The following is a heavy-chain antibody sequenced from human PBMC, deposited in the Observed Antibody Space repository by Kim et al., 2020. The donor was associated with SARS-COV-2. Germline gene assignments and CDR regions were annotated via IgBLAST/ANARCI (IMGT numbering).Heavy chain of an antibody. J-gene: IGHJ4*02. Sequence: GGSLRLSCAASGFTFTSYAMSWVRQAPGKGLEWVSAISVSGGSTYYADSVKGRFIISRDNSKNTLCLQINNLRAEDTALYYCAKDTRPSRWGQGTLVTVSS. D-gene: IGHD2-2*01. CDR3: AKDTRPSR. V-gene: IGHV3-23*01. CDR1: GFTFTSYA. CDR2: ISVSGGST.